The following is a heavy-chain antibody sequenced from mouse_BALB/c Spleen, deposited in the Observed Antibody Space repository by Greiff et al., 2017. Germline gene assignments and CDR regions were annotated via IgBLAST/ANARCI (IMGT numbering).Heavy chain of an antibody. J-gene: IGHJ4*01. CDR1: GDSITSGY. CDR3: ARFAYNGLYAMDY. CDR2: ISYSGST. Sequence: EVQLQESGPSLVKPSQTLSLTCSVTGDSITSGYWNWIRKFPGNKLEYMGYISYSGSTYYNPSLKSRISITRDTSKNQYYLQLNSVTTEDTATYYCARFAYNGLYAMDYWGQGTSVTVSS. D-gene: IGHD2-3*01. V-gene: IGHV3-8*02.